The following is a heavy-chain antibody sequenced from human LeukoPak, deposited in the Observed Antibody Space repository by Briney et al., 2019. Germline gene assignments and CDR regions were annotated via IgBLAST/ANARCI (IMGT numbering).Heavy chain of an antibody. J-gene: IGHJ5*02. Sequence: SVKVSCKASGGTFSSYAISWVRQAPGQGLEWMGGIIPIFGTANYAQKFQGRVTITTDESTSTAYMELSSLRSEDTAVYYCARGNCSSTSCYTRSWFDPWGQGTLVTVSS. CDR1: GGTFSSYA. D-gene: IGHD2-2*02. V-gene: IGHV1-69*05. CDR2: IIPIFGTA. CDR3: ARGNCSSTSCYTRSWFDP.